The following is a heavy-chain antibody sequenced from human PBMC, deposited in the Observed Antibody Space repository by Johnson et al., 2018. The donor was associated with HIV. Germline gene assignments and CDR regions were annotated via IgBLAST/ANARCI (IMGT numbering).Heavy chain of an antibody. J-gene: IGHJ3*02. CDR1: GFTFSNHA. CDR3: ARVGISLRWRDAFDI. V-gene: IGHV3-48*04. CDR2: ISSSGSII. Sequence: VQLVESGGGLVQPGGSLRLSCAASGFTFSNHAIHWVRQAPGKGLEWVSYISSSGSIIYYADSVKGRFTISRDNAKNSLYLQMNSLRAEDTAVYYCARVGISLRWRDAFDIWGQGTMVTVSS. D-gene: IGHD2-15*01.